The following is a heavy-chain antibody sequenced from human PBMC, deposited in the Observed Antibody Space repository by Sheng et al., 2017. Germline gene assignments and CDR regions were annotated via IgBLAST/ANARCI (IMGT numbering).Heavy chain of an antibody. CDR3: AKGGDRSSGWEYYFDY. V-gene: IGHV3-23*04. D-gene: IGHD6-19*01. J-gene: IGHJ4*02. CDR1: GFTFSTFA. CDR2: ISSSGGSA. Sequence: VQLVESGGGLVQPGGSLRLSCAASGFTFSTFAMTWVRQAPGKGLEWVSGISSSGGSAYYADSVTGRFTISRDNYKNTLYLQMNSLRAEDTAVYYCAKGGDRSSGWEYYFDYWGQGTLVTVSS.